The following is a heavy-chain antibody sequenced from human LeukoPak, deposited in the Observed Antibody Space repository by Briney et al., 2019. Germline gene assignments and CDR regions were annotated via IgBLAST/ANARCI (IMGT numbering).Heavy chain of an antibody. Sequence: GRSLRLSCAASGFTFDDYAMHWVRQAPGKGLEWVSGISWNSGSIGYADSVKGRFTISRDDAKNSLYLQMNSLRAEDTALYYCAKGDLAHSYCFDYWGQGTLVTVSS. CDR3: AKGDLAHSYCFDY. J-gene: IGHJ4*02. V-gene: IGHV3-9*01. CDR2: ISWNSGSI. CDR1: GFTFDDYA.